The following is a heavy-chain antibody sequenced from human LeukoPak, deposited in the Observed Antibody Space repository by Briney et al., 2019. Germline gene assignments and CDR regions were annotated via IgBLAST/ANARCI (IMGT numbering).Heavy chain of an antibody. CDR2: ISSSSSYI. CDR1: GFTFSSYS. Sequence: GGSLRLSCAASGFTFSSYSMNWVRQAPGKGLEWVSSISSSSSYIYYADAVKGRFTISRDNAKNSLYLQMNSLRAEDTAVYYCARDRESSSWFDYWGQGTLVTVSS. CDR3: ARDRESSSWFDY. J-gene: IGHJ4*02. D-gene: IGHD6-13*01. V-gene: IGHV3-21*01.